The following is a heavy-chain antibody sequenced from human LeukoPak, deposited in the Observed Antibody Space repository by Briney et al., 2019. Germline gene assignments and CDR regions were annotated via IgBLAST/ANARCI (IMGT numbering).Heavy chain of an antibody. CDR3: ARSNSGSYRELDY. CDR1: GGSIKSGSYF. CDR2: IYTSGIT. Sequence: PSQTLSLTCTVSGGSIKSGSYFWSWIRQPAGKELEWIGRIYTSGITNYNSSLMSRATISIDTSKNQFSLKLSSVTAADTAVYYCARSNSGSYRELDYWGQGALVTVSS. V-gene: IGHV4-61*02. D-gene: IGHD1-26*01. J-gene: IGHJ4*02.